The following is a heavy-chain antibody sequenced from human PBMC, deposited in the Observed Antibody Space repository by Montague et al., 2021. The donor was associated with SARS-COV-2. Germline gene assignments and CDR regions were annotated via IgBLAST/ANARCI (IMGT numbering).Heavy chain of an antibody. CDR2: IYWDDDK. CDR1: GFSLSTSGVG. Sequence: PALVKPTQTLTLTCTFSGFSLSTSGVGVAWIRPPPGKALEWLALIYWDDDKRYSPSLKSRLTITKDTSKNQVVLTMTNMDPVDTATYYCAHTFGDEGFDYWGQGTLVTVSS. J-gene: IGHJ4*02. D-gene: IGHD3-10*01. V-gene: IGHV2-5*02. CDR3: AHTFGDEGFDY.